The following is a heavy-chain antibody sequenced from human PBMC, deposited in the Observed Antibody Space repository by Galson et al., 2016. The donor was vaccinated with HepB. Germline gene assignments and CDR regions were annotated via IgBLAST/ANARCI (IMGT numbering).Heavy chain of an antibody. CDR1: GGSINSAHW. CDR3: ARGDLNWGRAPYGMDV. Sequence: SETLSLTCAVSGGSINSAHWWTWVRQPPGKGLEWIGEIYHSGSTNYNASLKSRVTISVDKSKNQFSLNLKSVTAADTAVYYCARGDLNWGRAPYGMDVWGQGTTVTVSS. CDR2: IYHSGST. V-gene: IGHV4-4*02. J-gene: IGHJ6*02. D-gene: IGHD3-16*01.